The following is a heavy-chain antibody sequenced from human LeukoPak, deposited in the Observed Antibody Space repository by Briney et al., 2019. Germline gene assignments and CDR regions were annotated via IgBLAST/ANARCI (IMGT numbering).Heavy chain of an antibody. J-gene: IGHJ4*02. CDR1: GGSISSYY. D-gene: IGHD3-22*01. CDR3: ARWYYYDSSGCFDY. CDR2: IYYSGST. Sequence: SETLSLTCTASGGSISSYYWSWIRQPPGKGLEWIGYIYYSGSTNYNPSLKSRVTISVDTSKNQFSLKLSSVTAADTAVYYCARWYYYDSSGCFDYWGQGTLVTVSS. V-gene: IGHV4-59*01.